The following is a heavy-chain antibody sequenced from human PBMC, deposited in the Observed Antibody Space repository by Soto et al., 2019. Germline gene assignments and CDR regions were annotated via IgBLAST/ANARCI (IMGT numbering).Heavy chain of an antibody. CDR2: MSYDANNK. CDR3: AKGHIVGTTSSYFDY. J-gene: IGHJ4*02. CDR1: GFTLSNYG. V-gene: IGHV3-30*18. D-gene: IGHD1-26*01. Sequence: QVQLVESGGGVVQPGRSLRLPCAASGFTLSNYGIHWVRQAPGKGLERVAVMSYDANNKNYADSVKGRFTISRDNSKNTLYLQMNSLRAEDSAVYYCAKGHIVGTTSSYFDYWGQGTLVTVSS.